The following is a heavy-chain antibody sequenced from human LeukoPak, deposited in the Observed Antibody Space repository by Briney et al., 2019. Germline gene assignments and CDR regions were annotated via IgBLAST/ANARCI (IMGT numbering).Heavy chain of an antibody. Sequence: ASVKVSCKASGYTFTSYAMNWVRQAPGQGLEWMGWISTNTGNPTYAQGFTGRFVFSLDTSVSTAYLQISSLKAEDTAVYYCARGSPFILVLHYMDVWGKGTTVTVSS. J-gene: IGHJ6*03. CDR2: ISTNTGNP. CDR1: GYTFTSYA. D-gene: IGHD4/OR15-4a*01. V-gene: IGHV7-4-1*02. CDR3: ARGSPFILVLHYMDV.